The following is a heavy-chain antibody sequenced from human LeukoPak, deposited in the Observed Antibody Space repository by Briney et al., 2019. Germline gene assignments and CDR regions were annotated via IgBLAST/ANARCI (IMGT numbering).Heavy chain of an antibody. V-gene: IGHV4-61*02. CDR3: ARGPYSYDSSGAFDI. J-gene: IGHJ3*02. Sequence: SETLSLTCTVSGDSISGGDYYWRWIRQPAGKGLEWIGRISSSGRTNYNPSRKSRVTISVDTSKNQFSLKLSSVTAADTVVYFCARGPYSYDSSGAFDIWGQGTMVTVSS. CDR2: ISSSGRT. CDR1: GDSISGGDYY. D-gene: IGHD3-22*01.